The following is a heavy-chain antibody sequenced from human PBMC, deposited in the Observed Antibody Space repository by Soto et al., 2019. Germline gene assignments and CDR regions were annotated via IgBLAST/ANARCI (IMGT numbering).Heavy chain of an antibody. D-gene: IGHD1-26*01. CDR1: GGSFSGYY. CDR2: INHSGST. CDR3: AREGIVGATGHFDY. Sequence: QVQLQQWGAGLLKPSETLSLTCAVYGGSFSGYYWSWIRQPPGKGLEWIGEINHSGSTNYNPSLKSRVTISVDTSKNQFSLKLSSVTAADTAVYYCAREGIVGATGHFDYWGQGTLVTVS. J-gene: IGHJ4*02. V-gene: IGHV4-34*01.